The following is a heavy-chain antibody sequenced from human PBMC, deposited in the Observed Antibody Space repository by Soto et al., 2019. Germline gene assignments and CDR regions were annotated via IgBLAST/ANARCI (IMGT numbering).Heavy chain of an antibody. J-gene: IGHJ5*02. CDR2: IYYSGST. CDR1: GGSISSSSYY. V-gene: IGHV4-39*01. D-gene: IGHD4-17*01. Sequence: PSETLSLTCTVSGGSISSSSYYWGWIRQPPGKGLEWIGSIYYSGSTYYNPSPKSRVTISVDTSKNQFSLKLSSVTAADTAVYYCARHDYGDYLVWFDPWGQGTLVTVS. CDR3: ARHDYGDYLVWFDP.